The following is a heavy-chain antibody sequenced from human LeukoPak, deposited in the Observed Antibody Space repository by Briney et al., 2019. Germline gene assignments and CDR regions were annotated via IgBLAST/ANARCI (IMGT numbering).Heavy chain of an antibody. CDR1: GYTFTGYY. Sequence: ASVKVSCKASGYTFTGYYMHWVRQAPGQGLEWMGWINPNSGGTNYAQKFQGRVTMTRDTSISTAYMELSRLRSDDTAVYYCAREAMVLTYYFDYWGQGTRVTVSS. V-gene: IGHV1-2*02. J-gene: IGHJ4*02. CDR3: AREAMVLTYYFDY. D-gene: IGHD5-18*01. CDR2: INPNSGGT.